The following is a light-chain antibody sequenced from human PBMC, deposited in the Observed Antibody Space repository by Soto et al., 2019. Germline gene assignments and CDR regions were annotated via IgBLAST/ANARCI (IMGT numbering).Light chain of an antibody. V-gene: IGKV1-16*01. CDR2: GTS. Sequence: DIQMTQSPSSLSASVGDRVTITCRASQAINNYLAWFQQKPGKAPKSLIYGTSNLQSGVPSRFSGSGSGTDFTLTISSLQPEDFVTYYCQQYYGYPFTFGPGTKVDIK. CDR3: QQYYGYPFT. J-gene: IGKJ3*01. CDR1: QAINNY.